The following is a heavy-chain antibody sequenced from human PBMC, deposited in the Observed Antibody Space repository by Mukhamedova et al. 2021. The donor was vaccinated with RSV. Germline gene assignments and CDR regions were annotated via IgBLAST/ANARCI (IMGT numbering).Heavy chain of an antibody. Sequence: GRSTISRDNAKNSLYLQTNSLRAEDTALYYCAKSRDYGGNPAAAFDYWGQGTLVTVSS. V-gene: IGHV3-9*01. J-gene: IGHJ4*02. CDR3: AKSRDYGGNPAAAFDY. D-gene: IGHD4-23*01.